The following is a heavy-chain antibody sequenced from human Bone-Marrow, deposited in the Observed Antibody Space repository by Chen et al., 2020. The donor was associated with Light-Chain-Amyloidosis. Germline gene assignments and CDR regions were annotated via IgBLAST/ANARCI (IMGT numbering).Heavy chain of an antibody. Sequence: EVQLVESGGGVVQPGGSLRLSCAASRFTFDDYAMHWVRQAPGKGLEWVSLISGDGGNTYYADSVKGRFTISRDNSKNSLYLQMNSLRTEDTALYYCAKDGNWNYHWFDPWGQGTLVTVSS. V-gene: IGHV3-43*02. CDR2: ISGDGGNT. CDR3: AKDGNWNYHWFDP. D-gene: IGHD1-7*01. CDR1: RFTFDDYA. J-gene: IGHJ5*02.